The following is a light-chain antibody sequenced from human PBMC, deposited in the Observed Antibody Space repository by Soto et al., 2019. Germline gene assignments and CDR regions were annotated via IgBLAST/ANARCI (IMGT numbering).Light chain of an antibody. CDR2: DDY. J-gene: IGLJ3*02. Sequence: QSVLTQPPSVSAAPGQKVTISCSGSSSNIGSDYVSWFQQVPGTAPKLLIYDDYKRPSGIPDRFSGSKSGTSATLVITGLQTGDEAHYYCGSWDNILSGGVFGGGTKLTVL. V-gene: IGLV1-51*01. CDR1: SSNIGSDY. CDR3: GSWDNILSGGV.